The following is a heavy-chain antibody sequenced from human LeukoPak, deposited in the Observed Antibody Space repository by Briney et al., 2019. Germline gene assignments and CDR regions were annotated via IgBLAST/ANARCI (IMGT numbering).Heavy chain of an antibody. CDR1: GGSFSGYY. D-gene: IGHD1-26*01. CDR2: INRSGST. Sequence: SETLSLTCAVYGGSFSGYYWSWIRQPPGKGLEWIGEINRSGSTNYNPSLKSRVTISVDTSKNQFSLKLSSVTAADTAVYYCARGVRGGAPLDYWGQGTLVTVSS. J-gene: IGHJ4*02. CDR3: ARGVRGGAPLDY. V-gene: IGHV4-34*01.